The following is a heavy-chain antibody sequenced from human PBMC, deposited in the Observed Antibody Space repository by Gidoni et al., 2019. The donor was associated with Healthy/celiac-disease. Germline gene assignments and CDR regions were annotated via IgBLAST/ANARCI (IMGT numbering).Heavy chain of an antibody. Sequence: QVQLVQSGAEVKKPGASVKVSCKASGYTFTSYGISWVRQAPGQGLEWMGWISAYNGNTNYAQKLQGRVTMTTDTSTSTAYMELRSLRSDDTAVYYCARMTYYYDSSGYSVDYYYYGMDVWGQGTTVTVSS. V-gene: IGHV1-18*01. CDR1: GYTFTSYG. CDR2: ISAYNGNT. D-gene: IGHD3-22*01. CDR3: ARMTYYYDSSGYSVDYYYYGMDV. J-gene: IGHJ6*02.